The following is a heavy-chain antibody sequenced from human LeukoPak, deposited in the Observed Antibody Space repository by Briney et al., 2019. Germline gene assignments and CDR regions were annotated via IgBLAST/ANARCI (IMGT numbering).Heavy chain of an antibody. J-gene: IGHJ4*02. CDR3: ARQRGRWDSFDY. D-gene: IGHD1-26*01. Sequence: PSETLSLTCTVSGGSISSYYWSWIRQPPGKGLEWIGYIYYSGSTNYNPALKSRVTISVDTSKNQFSLKLSPVTAADTAVYYCARQRGRWDSFDYWGQGTLVTVSS. V-gene: IGHV4-59*08. CDR1: GGSISSYY. CDR2: IYYSGST.